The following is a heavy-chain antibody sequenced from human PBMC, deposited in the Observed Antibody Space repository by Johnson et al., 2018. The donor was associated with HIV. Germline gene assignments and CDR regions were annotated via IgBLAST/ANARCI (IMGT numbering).Heavy chain of an antibody. D-gene: IGHD3-3*01. J-gene: IGHJ3*02. CDR3: LPDDFPI. V-gene: IGHV3-15*01. CDR1: GFTFSNAW. Sequence: VQLVESGGVLVKPGGSLRLSCAASGFTFSNAWMSWFRQAPGKGLEWVGRIKSKTDGGTTDHAAPVKGRYTITRDDSKNTLYLQMNSLKTEDTAVYYCLPDDFPIWGQGTMVTVSS. CDR2: IKSKTDGGTT.